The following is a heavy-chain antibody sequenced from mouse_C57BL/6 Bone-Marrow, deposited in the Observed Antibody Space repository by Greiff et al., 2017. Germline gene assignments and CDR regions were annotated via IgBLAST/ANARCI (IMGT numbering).Heavy chain of an antibody. V-gene: IGHV5-4*01. CDR2: ISDGGSYT. J-gene: IGHJ1*03. CDR3: AGDYGNYWYFDV. Sequence: EVKLVESGGGLVKPGGSLKLSCAASGFTFSSYAMSWVRQTPEKRLEWVATISDGGSYTYYPDNVKGRFTISRDNAKNDLYLQMGHLKSEDTAMYYCAGDYGNYWYFDVWGTGTTVTVSS. CDR1: GFTFSSYA. D-gene: IGHD2-1*01.